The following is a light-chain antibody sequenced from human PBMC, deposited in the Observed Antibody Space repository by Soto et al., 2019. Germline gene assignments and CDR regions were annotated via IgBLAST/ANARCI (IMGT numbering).Light chain of an antibody. CDR2: GDN. CDR3: QSYDISLHNYV. V-gene: IGLV1-40*01. J-gene: IGLJ1*01. Sequence: QSVLTQPPSVSGAPGPSVSISCTGSTSNIGAPYDVHWYQHLPGTAPKLLIYGDNNRPSGVPDRFSGSKSGTSASLAITRLQAEDEADYYCQSYDISLHNYVFGTGTKLTVL. CDR1: TSNIGAPYD.